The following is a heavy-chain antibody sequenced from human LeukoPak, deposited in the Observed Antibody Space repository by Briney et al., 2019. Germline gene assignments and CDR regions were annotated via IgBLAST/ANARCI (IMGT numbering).Heavy chain of an antibody. CDR2: MGSNSGDT. V-gene: IGHV1-8*01. Sequence: GASVTVSCKASGYTFTSYDINWVRQATGQGLEWMGWMGSNSGDTGYAQKFQDRVTMTRDTFISTAYMELNNVRSEDTAVYYCVRGPPNWGFDYWGQGTLVTVSS. J-gene: IGHJ4*02. CDR3: VRGPPNWGFDY. D-gene: IGHD7-27*01. CDR1: GYTFTSYD.